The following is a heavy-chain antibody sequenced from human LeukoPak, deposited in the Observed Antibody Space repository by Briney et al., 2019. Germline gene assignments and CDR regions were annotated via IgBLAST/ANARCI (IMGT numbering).Heavy chain of an antibody. Sequence: GGSLRLSCAASGFTFSSYGMHWVRQAPGKGLEWVAVISYDGSNKYYADSVKGRFTIYRDNSKNTLYLQMNSLRAEDTAVYYCAKFPFDWYYYDSSGSNLYYFDYWGQGTLVTVSS. J-gene: IGHJ4*02. D-gene: IGHD3-22*01. V-gene: IGHV3-30*18. CDR1: GFTFSSYG. CDR3: AKFPFDWYYYDSSGSNLYYFDY. CDR2: ISYDGSNK.